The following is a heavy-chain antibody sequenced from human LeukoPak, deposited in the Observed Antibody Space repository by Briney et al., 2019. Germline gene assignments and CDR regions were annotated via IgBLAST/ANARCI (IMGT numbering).Heavy chain of an antibody. D-gene: IGHD6-19*01. CDR3: ARDRSGWSVLYYFDY. CDR1: GFTFDDYA. J-gene: IGHJ4*02. CDR2: ISWNSGSI. V-gene: IGHV3-9*01. Sequence: PGRSLRLSCAASGFTFDDYAMHWVRQAPGKGLEWVSGISWNSGSIGYADSVKGRFTISRDNAKNSLYLQMNSLRAEDTALYYCARDRSGWSVLYYFDYWGQGTLVTVSS.